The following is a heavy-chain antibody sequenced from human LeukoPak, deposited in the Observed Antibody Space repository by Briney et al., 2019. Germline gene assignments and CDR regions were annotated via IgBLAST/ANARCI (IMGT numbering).Heavy chain of an antibody. Sequence: SVKVSCEASGGTFSSYAISWVRQAPGQGLEWMGGIIPIFGTANYAQKFQGRVTITADESTSTAYMELSSLRSEDTAVYYCAREPDYDFWSGRINWFDPWGQGTLVTVSS. J-gene: IGHJ5*02. V-gene: IGHV1-69*01. CDR3: AREPDYDFWSGRINWFDP. CDR1: GGTFSSYA. D-gene: IGHD3-3*01. CDR2: IIPIFGTA.